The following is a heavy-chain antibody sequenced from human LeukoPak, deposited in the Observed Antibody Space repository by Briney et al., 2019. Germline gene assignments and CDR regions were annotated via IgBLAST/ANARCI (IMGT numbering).Heavy chain of an antibody. D-gene: IGHD4-17*01. V-gene: IGHV1-69*13. Sequence: SVKVSCKASGGTFSSYAISWVRQAPGQGLEWMGGIIPIFGTANYAQKFQGRVTITADESTSTAYMELSSLRFEDTAVYYCARSFYGDYVGGNFDYWGQGTLVTVSS. CDR1: GGTFSSYA. J-gene: IGHJ4*02. CDR3: ARSFYGDYVGGNFDY. CDR2: IIPIFGTA.